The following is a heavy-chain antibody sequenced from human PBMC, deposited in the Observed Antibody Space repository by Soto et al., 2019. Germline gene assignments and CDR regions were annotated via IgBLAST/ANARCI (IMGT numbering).Heavy chain of an antibody. CDR2: ISGGGETI. J-gene: IGHJ4*02. V-gene: IGHV3-11*01. Sequence: GGSLRLSCAASGFAFSDLYMTWIRQAPGKGLEWISYISGGGETIHYADSVRGRFTVSRDNARKSLYLQMNSLRAEDTAVYYCASDPYYYASGYWGQGTLVTVSS. CDR3: ASDPYYYASGY. D-gene: IGHD3-10*01. CDR1: GFAFSDLY.